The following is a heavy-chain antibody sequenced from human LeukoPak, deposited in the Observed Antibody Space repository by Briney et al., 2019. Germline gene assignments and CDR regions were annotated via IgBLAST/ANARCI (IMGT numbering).Heavy chain of an antibody. V-gene: IGHV3-9*01. J-gene: IGHJ4*02. CDR1: GFTFDDYA. CDR3: AKDMSPRVMDSYGYFDY. D-gene: IGHD5-18*01. Sequence: GGSLRLSCAASGFTFDDYAMHWVRQAPGKGLEWVSGISWSSGSIGYADSVKGRFTISRDNAKNSLYLQMNSLRAEDTALYYCAKDMSPRVMDSYGYFDYWGQGTLVTVSS. CDR2: ISWSSGSI.